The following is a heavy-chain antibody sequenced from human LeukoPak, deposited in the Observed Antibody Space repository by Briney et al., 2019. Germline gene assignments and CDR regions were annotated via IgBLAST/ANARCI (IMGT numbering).Heavy chain of an antibody. J-gene: IGHJ3*02. CDR1: GGSISSGGYY. CDR2: IYYSGST. Sequence: SQTLSLTCIVSGGSISSGGYYWSWIRQHPGKGLEWIGYIYYSGSTYYNPSLKSRVTISVDTSKNQFSLKLSSVTAADTAVYYCATSAPNGPHDAFDIWGQGTMVTVSS. V-gene: IGHV4-31*03. CDR3: ATSAPNGPHDAFDI. D-gene: IGHD2-8*01.